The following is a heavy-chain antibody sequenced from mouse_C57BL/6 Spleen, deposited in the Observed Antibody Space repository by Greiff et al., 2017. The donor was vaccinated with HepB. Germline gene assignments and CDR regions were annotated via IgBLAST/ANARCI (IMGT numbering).Heavy chain of an antibody. CDR2: IYPGDGDT. J-gene: IGHJ3*01. V-gene: IGHV1-80*01. CDR1: GYAFSSYW. D-gene: IGHD2-2*01. CDR3: ARRGYDRDWCAY. Sequence: VQLQQSGAELVKPGASVKISCKASGYAFSSYWMNWVKQRPGKGLEWIGQIYPGDGDTNYNGKFKGKATLTADKSSSTAYMQLSSLTSEDSAVYFCARRGYDRDWCAYWGQGTLVTVSA.